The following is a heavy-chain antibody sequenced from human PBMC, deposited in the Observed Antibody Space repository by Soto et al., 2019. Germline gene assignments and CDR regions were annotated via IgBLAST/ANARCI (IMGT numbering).Heavy chain of an antibody. CDR1: RYSIVGYY. CDR3: ARDLWGYCGTDCYPLDV. J-gene: IGHJ6*02. D-gene: IGHD2-21*02. V-gene: IGHV4-59*01. CDR2: MYNTRST. Sequence: SVTLSLTCTFTRYSIVGYYWSWILHPPCKGLEWIVYMYNTRSTVYNPSFKSRVTISVDTSKNQFSLKLNSVTAADTAVYYCARDLWGYCGTDCYPLDVWGQGTTVT.